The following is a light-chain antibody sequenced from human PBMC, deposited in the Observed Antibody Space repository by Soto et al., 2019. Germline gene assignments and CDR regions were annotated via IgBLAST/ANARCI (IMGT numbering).Light chain of an antibody. V-gene: IGKV1-5*03. CDR1: QGISTW. CDR3: QQYHSYPWT. Sequence: DIQMTQSPSILSASVGDRVTITCRASQGISTWLAWFQQIPGKAPNLLIYKASNLQIGVRSRVSGSGSGTAFTLTITSLQPADFDTYYCQQYHSYPWTFGQGIRVDVK. J-gene: IGKJ1*01. CDR2: KAS.